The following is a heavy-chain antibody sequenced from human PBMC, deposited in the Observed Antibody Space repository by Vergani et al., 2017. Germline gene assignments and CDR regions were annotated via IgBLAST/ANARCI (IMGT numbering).Heavy chain of an antibody. Sequence: QVQLVESGGGVVQPGRSLRLSCAASGFTFSSYGMHWVRQAPGKGLEWVAVIWYDGSNKYYADSVKGRFTISRDNSKNTLYLQMNSLRAEDTAVYYCARWAYCSSTSCRRGWFDPWGQGTLVTVSS. CDR2: IWYDGSNK. V-gene: IGHV3-33*01. D-gene: IGHD2-2*01. CDR1: GFTFSSYG. J-gene: IGHJ5*02. CDR3: ARWAYCSSTSCRRGWFDP.